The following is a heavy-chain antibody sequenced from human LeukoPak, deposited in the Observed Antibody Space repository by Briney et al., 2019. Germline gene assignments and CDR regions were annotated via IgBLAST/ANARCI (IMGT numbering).Heavy chain of an antibody. Sequence: TSETLSLTCTVSSASTGSYYWSWIRQLPGKGLEWIGYVYHDGTTNYNPSLKSRVTMSVDRSKNQISLRLSFVTAADTAVYYCVRRRNHDILTGLGDYFDKWGQGTLVTVSS. D-gene: IGHD3-9*01. CDR2: VYHDGTT. CDR3: VRRRNHDILTGLGDYFDK. V-gene: IGHV4-59*08. CDR1: SASTGSYY. J-gene: IGHJ4*02.